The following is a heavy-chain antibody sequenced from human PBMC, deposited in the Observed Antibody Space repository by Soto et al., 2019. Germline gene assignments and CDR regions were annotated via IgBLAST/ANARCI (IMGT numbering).Heavy chain of an antibody. CDR3: ARSKYYDYVWGSYRYPYYYYYGMDV. V-gene: IGHV4-34*01. D-gene: IGHD3-16*02. CDR1: GGSFSGYY. J-gene: IGHJ6*02. Sequence: SDTLSLTCAVYGGSFSGYYWSWIRQPPGKGLEWIGEINHSGSTNYNPSLKSRVTISVDTSKNQFSLKLSSVTAADTAVYYCARSKYYDYVWGSYRYPYYYYYGMDVWGQGTTVTVSS. CDR2: INHSGST.